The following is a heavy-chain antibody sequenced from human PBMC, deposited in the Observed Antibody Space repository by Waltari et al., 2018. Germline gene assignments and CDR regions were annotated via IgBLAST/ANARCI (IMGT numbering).Heavy chain of an antibody. J-gene: IGHJ4*02. CDR1: GLHFNNYW. D-gene: IGHD1-26*01. CDR2: VNNEGTHT. Sequence: EVRLVESGGGLVQPGGSLRLSCAASGLHFNNYWIHWVRHAPGKGLVWVAYVNNEGTHTAYVDAVKGRFTASRDNAKNTLYLQMNSLRVEDTAVYYCARGGLAGATPDYWGQGTLVTVSS. V-gene: IGHV3-74*03. CDR3: ARGGLAGATPDY.